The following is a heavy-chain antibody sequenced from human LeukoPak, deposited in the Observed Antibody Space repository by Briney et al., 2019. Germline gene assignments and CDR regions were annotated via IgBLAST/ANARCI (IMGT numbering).Heavy chain of an antibody. Sequence: GGSLRLSCAASGFTFSSFTMNWVRQAPGKGLEWVSSISSTSAYKYYADSVKGRFTISRDNAKDTLYLQMNSLRAEDTAVYYCARERDYDSSGYYVFGYWGQGTLVTVSS. CDR2: ISSTSAYK. D-gene: IGHD3-22*01. V-gene: IGHV3-21*01. J-gene: IGHJ4*02. CDR1: GFTFSSFT. CDR3: ARERDYDSSGYYVFGY.